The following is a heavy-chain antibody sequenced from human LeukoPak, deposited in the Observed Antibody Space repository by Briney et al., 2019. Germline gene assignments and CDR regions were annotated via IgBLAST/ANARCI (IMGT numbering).Heavy chain of an antibody. CDR2: ITWNRYNI. J-gene: IGHJ6*02. CDR1: GFTFDDYA. V-gene: IGHV3-9*01. Sequence: GGSLRLSCAASGFTFDDYAMHRVRQAPGKGLEWVSGITWNRYNIGYGDSVKGRFTISRDNVKNVLYLQMTSLRPEDTALYYCAKDLSSAITSALVLDVWGQGTTVIVSS. D-gene: IGHD3-22*01. CDR3: AKDLSSAITSALVLDV.